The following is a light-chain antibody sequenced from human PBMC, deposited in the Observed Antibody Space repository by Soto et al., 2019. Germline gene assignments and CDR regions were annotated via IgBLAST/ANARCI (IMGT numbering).Light chain of an antibody. J-gene: IGLJ3*02. CDR3: CSFTTNTRM. CDR1: SSDVGGYNY. V-gene: IGLV2-14*03. Sequence: QSAPTQPASVSGSPGQSITISCTGTSSDVGGYNYVSWYQQHPGKAPKLIIYDVSNRPSGVSNRFSGSKSANTASLTISGLQAEDEADYYCCSFTTNTRMFGGGTKLTVL. CDR2: DVS.